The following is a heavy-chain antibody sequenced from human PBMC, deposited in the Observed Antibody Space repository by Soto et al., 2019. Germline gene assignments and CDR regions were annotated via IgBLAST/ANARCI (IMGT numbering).Heavy chain of an antibody. CDR1: GGTFSSYA. D-gene: IGHD2-21*02. V-gene: IGHV1-69*12. CDR3: AIGVYCGGDCYSDPFQH. Sequence: QVQLVQSGAEVKKPGSSVKVSCKASGGTFSSYAISWVRQAPGQGLEWMGGIIPIFGTANYAQKFQGRVTITADESTSTAYMELSSLRSEDTAVYYCAIGVYCGGDCYSDPFQHWGQGTLVTVSS. J-gene: IGHJ1*01. CDR2: IIPIFGTA.